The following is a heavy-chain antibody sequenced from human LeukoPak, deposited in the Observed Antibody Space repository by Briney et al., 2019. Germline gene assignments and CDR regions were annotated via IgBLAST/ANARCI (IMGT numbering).Heavy chain of an antibody. CDR3: ARGVVVVAATLGRFDP. CDR2: ISYDGSNK. V-gene: IGHV3-30*04. CDR1: GFTFSSYA. D-gene: IGHD2-15*01. Sequence: PGGSLRLSCAASGFTFSSYAMHWVRQAPGKGLEWVAVISYDGSNKYYADSVKGRFTISRDNSKNTPYLQMNSLRAEDTAVYYCARGVVVVAATLGRFDPWGQGTLVTVSS. J-gene: IGHJ5*02.